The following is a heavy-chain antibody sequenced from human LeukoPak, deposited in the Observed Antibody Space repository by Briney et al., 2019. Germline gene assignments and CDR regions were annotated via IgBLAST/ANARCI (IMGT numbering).Heavy chain of an antibody. CDR1: GGSFSGYY. Sequence: SETLSLTCAVYGGSFSGYYWSWIRQPPGKGLEWIGEINHSGSTNYNPSLKSRVTISVDTSKNQFSLKLSSVTAADTAVYYCARDFPPRYSSGWYRGTNRIGDYWGQGTLVTVSS. J-gene: IGHJ4*02. CDR2: INHSGST. D-gene: IGHD6-19*01. V-gene: IGHV4-34*01. CDR3: ARDFPPRYSSGWYRGTNRIGDY.